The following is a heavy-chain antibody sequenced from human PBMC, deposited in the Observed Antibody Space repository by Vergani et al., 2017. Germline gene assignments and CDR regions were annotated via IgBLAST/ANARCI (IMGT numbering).Heavy chain of an antibody. Sequence: EVEVVESGGVVVQPGGSLRLSCAASGFTFDDYAMHWVRQAPGKGLEWVSLISWDGGSTYYADSVKGRFTISRDNSKNSLYLQMNSLRAEDTALYYCAKDLNPYYYDSSGYYDHGMDVWGQGTTVTVSS. CDR2: ISWDGGST. V-gene: IGHV3-43D*03. CDR3: AKDLNPYYYDSSGYYDHGMDV. J-gene: IGHJ6*02. CDR1: GFTFDDYA. D-gene: IGHD3-22*01.